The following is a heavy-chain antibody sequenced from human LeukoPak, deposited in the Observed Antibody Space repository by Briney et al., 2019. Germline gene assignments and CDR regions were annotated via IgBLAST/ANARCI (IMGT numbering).Heavy chain of an antibody. J-gene: IGHJ3*01. CDR3: TRGWSSGGVFDL. V-gene: IGHV4-4*07. CDR1: GDFISSDY. CDR2: IYTSGTT. D-gene: IGHD6-19*01. Sequence: PSETLSLTCTVSGDFISSDYWLWIRQPAGKGREGIGLIYTSGTTNYNPSLKSRLPISIDPSKNQFSLEMSSVTAADTAVYYCTRGWSSGGVFDLWGPGTMVTVPS.